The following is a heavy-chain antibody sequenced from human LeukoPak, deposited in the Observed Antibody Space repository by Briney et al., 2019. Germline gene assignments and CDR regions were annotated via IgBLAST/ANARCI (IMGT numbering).Heavy chain of an antibody. V-gene: IGHV3-74*01. D-gene: IGHD2-2*01. CDR2: INGDGSWT. J-gene: IGHJ4*02. Sequence: GGSLRLSCAASGNYWMHWVRQAPGKGLVWVSHINGDGSWTTYADSVKGRLTISKDNAKNTVYLQMNNLRAEDTAVYYCVSFYETYWGRGTLVTVSS. CDR3: VSFYETY. CDR1: GNYW.